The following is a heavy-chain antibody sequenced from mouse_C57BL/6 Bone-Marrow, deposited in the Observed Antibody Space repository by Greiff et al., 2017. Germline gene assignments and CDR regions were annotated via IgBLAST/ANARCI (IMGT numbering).Heavy chain of an antibody. CDR2: IDPENGDT. V-gene: IGHV14-4*01. J-gene: IGHJ2*01. D-gene: IGHD1-1*01. CDR3: TTEIYYPH. Sequence: EVQLQQSGAELVRPGASVKLSCTASGFNIKDDYMHWVKQRPEQGLEWIGWIDPENGDTEYASKFQGKATITADTSSNTAYLQLSSLTSEDTAVYYCTTEIYYPHWGQGTTLTVSS. CDR1: GFNIKDDY.